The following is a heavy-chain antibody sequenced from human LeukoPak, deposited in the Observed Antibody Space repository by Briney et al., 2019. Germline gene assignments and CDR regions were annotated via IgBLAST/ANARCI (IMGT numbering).Heavy chain of an antibody. J-gene: IGHJ6*03. Sequence: GGSLRLSCAASGFTFSSYGMHWVRQAPGKGLEWVAFIRYDGSNKYYADSVKGRFTISRDNSKNTLYLQMNSLRAEDTAVYYCVRGDSYYYYMDVWGKGTTVTISS. CDR3: VRGDSYYYYMDV. D-gene: IGHD3-10*01. V-gene: IGHV3-30*02. CDR1: GFTFSSYG. CDR2: IRYDGSNK.